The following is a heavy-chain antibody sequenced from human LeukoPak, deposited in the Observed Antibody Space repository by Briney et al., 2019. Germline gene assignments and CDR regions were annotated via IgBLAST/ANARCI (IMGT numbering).Heavy chain of an antibody. CDR3: ARGSELRYFDWLRDYYYYGMDV. CDR1: GYTFTSYA. D-gene: IGHD3-9*01. CDR2: INAGNGNT. V-gene: IGHV1-3*01. Sequence: GASVKVSCKASGYTFTSYAMHWVRQAPGQRLEWMGWINAGNGNTKYSQKFQGRVTITRDTSASTAYMELSSLRSEDTAVYYCARGSELRYFDWLRDYYYYGMDVWGQGTTVTVSS. J-gene: IGHJ6*02.